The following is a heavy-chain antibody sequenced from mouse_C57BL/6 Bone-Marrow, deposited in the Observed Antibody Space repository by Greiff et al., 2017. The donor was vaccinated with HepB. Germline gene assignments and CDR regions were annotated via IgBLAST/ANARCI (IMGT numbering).Heavy chain of an antibody. Sequence: EVQRVESGPGLVKPSQSLSLTCSVTGYSITSGYYWNWIRQFPGNKLEWMGYISYDGSNNYNPSLKNRISITRATSKNQFFLKLNSVTTEDTATYYCARDPLIYYYGYWYFDVWGTGTTVTVSS. D-gene: IGHD1-1*01. CDR3: ARDPLIYYYGYWYFDV. J-gene: IGHJ1*03. CDR2: ISYDGSN. CDR1: GYSITSGYY. V-gene: IGHV3-6*01.